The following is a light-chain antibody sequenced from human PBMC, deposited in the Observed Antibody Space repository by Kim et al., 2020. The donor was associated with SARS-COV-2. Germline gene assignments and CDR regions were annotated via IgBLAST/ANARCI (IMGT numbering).Light chain of an antibody. CDR2: LNSDGSH. CDR3: QTWGTGINWV. CDR1: SGHSSYA. V-gene: IGLV4-69*01. Sequence: QPVLTQSPSASASLGASVKLTCTLSSGHSSYAIAWHQQQPEKGPRYLMKLNSDGSHSKGDGIPDRFSGSSSGAERYLTISSLQSEDEADYYCQTWGTGINWVFGGGTQLTV. J-gene: IGLJ3*02.